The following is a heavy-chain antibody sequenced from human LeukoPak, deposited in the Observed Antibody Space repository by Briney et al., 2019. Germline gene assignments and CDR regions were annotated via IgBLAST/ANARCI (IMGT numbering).Heavy chain of an antibody. V-gene: IGHV1-69*05. D-gene: IGHD3-22*01. Sequence: VASVRVSCKASGGSFNRYGIHWVRQAPGQGPEWMGGVIPVFGTTSYAQKFQGRVTITTDECTSTAYMELSSLRSEDTAVYYCARALGVVVLGYYFDFWGEGTLVTVSS. CDR1: GGSFNRYG. CDR2: VIPVFGTT. J-gene: IGHJ4*02. CDR3: ARALGVVVLGYYFDF.